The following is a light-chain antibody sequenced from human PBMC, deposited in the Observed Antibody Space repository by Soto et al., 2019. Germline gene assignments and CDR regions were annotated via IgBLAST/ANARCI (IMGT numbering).Light chain of an antibody. CDR3: QQYNNWPPWT. V-gene: IGKV3-15*01. CDR2: GAS. J-gene: IGKJ1*01. Sequence: EIVMTQSPATLSVSPGERATLSCRASQGVSSNLAWYQQKPGQAPRLLIYGASTRATGIPARFSGSGSGTEFTLTISSLQSEDFAVYYCQQYNNWPPWTFGQGTKVENK. CDR1: QGVSSN.